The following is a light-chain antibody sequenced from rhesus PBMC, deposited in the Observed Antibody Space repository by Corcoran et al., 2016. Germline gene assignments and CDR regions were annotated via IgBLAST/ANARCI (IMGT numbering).Light chain of an antibody. J-gene: IGKJ4*01. CDR3: EHNYGTPLA. CDR1: ENVNKY. Sequence: DIQTTQPPSSLPASVGDRVTSTCRTSENVNKYLNWYQQKPGKAPKLLFYKASNLQSGDPSRFSGMGSGTGYTLTISSLQSEDVATYYCEHNYGTPLAFGGGTKVEIK. CDR2: KAS. V-gene: IGKV1-74*01.